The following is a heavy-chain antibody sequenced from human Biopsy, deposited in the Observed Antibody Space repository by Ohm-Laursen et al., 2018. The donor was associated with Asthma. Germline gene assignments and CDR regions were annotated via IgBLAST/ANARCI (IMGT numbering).Heavy chain of an antibody. CDR1: GFAVSRDY. D-gene: IGHD3-22*01. J-gene: IGHJ4*02. CDR2: IYGGGTS. V-gene: IGHV3-53*01. CDR3: ARGDSSNWSHYYFDY. Sequence: GSLRLSCAASGFAVSRDYMFWVRQAPGKGLEWVSVIYGGGTSHTADSVRGRFTISRDYSKNTLYLQMHSLRAEDTAVYYCARGDSSNWSHYYFDYWGQGTLVTVSS.